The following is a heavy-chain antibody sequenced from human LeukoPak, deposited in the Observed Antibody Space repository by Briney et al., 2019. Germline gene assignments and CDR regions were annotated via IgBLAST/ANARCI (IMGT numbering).Heavy chain of an antibody. D-gene: IGHD3-16*01. CDR2: MYYSGST. Sequence: SETLSLTCTVSGGSISSYYWSWIRQPPGKGLEWIGYMYYSGSTNYNPSLKSRVTMSVDTSKNHFSLKMSSVTAADTAVYYCARENADWGFDYWGQGTLVTVSS. CDR3: ARENADWGFDY. J-gene: IGHJ4*02. V-gene: IGHV4-59*01. CDR1: GGSISSYY.